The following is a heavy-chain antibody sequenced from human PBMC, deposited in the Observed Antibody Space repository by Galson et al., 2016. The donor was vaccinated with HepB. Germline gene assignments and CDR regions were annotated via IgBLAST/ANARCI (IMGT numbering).Heavy chain of an antibody. V-gene: IGHV3-11*06. CDR1: AFSFSDHY. D-gene: IGHD5-24*01. CDR2: ISSSSLT. J-gene: IGHJ2*01. Sequence: SLRLSCAASAFSFSDHYMNWIRQAPGKGLEWVSYISSSSLTNYADSVKGRFTIFRDNAKNSLYLQMNSLRAEDTAVYYCARGAISSDWYFDLWGRGTLVTVSS. CDR3: ARGAISSDWYFDL.